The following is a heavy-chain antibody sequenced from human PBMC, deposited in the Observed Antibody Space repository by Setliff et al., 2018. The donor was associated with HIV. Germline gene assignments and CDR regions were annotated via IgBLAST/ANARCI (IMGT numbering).Heavy chain of an antibody. V-gene: IGHV1-46*01. J-gene: IGHJ6*03. CDR3: ARVPVSNYYYYMDV. CDR2: INPSGGST. Sequence: ASVKVSCKASGYTFSNYDMHWVRQAPGQGLEWIGVINPSGGSTTYARKFQGRVTMTRDTSTSTVYMDLSSLRSEDTAVYYCARVPVSNYYYYMDVWGKGTTVTVSS. CDR1: GYTFSNYD.